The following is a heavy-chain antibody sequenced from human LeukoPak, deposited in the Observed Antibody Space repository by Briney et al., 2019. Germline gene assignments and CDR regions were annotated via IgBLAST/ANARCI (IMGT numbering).Heavy chain of an antibody. Sequence: GGSLRLSCAASGFTFSSYSMNWVRQAPGKGLEWVSSISSSSSYIYYADSVKGRFTISKDNAKNSLYLQMNSLRAEDTAVYYCARAKNPTTAGTLDYWGQGTLVTVSS. D-gene: IGHD6-13*01. J-gene: IGHJ4*02. CDR2: ISSSSSYI. CDR3: ARAKNPTTAGTLDY. CDR1: GFTFSSYS. V-gene: IGHV3-21*01.